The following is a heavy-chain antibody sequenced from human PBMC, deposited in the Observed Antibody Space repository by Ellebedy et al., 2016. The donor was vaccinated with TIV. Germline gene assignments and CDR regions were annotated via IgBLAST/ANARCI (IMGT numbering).Heavy chain of an antibody. D-gene: IGHD2-21*02. Sequence: PGGSLRLSCAASGFTISPYAMAWVRQAPGQGLEWVSGIVGSGAEKYADSVKGRFTISSDNSKRTVDLQMRSVRAEDTAVYFCAKDRTSGDGYWVFDSWGQGTMVSVSS. CDR3: AKDRTSGDGYWVFDS. J-gene: IGHJ4*02. V-gene: IGHV3-23*01. CDR1: GFTISPYA. CDR2: IVGSGA.